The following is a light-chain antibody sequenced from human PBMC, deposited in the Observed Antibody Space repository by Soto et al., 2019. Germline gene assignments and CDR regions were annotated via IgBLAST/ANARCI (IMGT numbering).Light chain of an antibody. CDR1: QSVSSNY. CDR3: EQYGSSPPT. V-gene: IGKV3-20*01. Sequence: IVLTHSPGTLSLSPVDRATLSCRASQSVSSNYLAWYKQMHGQAPRLLISGESSRASGITDRFSGSGSGKDFTIIIRRLEPEDFAAYYCEQYGSSPPTFGQGTKVDIK. J-gene: IGKJ1*01. CDR2: GES.